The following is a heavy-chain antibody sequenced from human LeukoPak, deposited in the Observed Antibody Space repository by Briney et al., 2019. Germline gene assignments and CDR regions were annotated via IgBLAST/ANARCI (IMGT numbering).Heavy chain of an antibody. D-gene: IGHD3-22*01. Sequence: SETLSLTCTVSGGSINTPNYYWGWIRQPPGKGLEWIGSIYHSGSTYYNPSLKSRVTISVDTSKNQFSLKLSSVTAADTAVYYCARHARRGYDSSGYFDYWGQGTLVTVPS. V-gene: IGHV4-39*01. CDR2: IYHSGST. CDR3: ARHARRGYDSSGYFDY. J-gene: IGHJ4*02. CDR1: GGSINTPNYY.